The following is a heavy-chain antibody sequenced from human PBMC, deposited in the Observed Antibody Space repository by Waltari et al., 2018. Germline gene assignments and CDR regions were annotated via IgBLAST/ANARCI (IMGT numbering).Heavy chain of an antibody. V-gene: IGHV4-59*11. CDR1: GCSISSHY. Sequence: QVQLQESGPGLVKPSETLSLTCTVSGCSISSHYWSWIRQPPGKGLEWIGYIYYSGSTNYNPSLKSRVTISVDTSKNQFSLKLSSVTAADTAVYYCARVVVVDEGGFDYWGQGTLVTVSS. CDR2: IYYSGST. D-gene: IGHD3-22*01. CDR3: ARVVVVDEGGFDY. J-gene: IGHJ4*02.